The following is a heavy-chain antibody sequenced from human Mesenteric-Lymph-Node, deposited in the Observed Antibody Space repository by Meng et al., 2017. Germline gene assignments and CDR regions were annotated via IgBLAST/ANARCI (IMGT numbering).Heavy chain of an antibody. V-gene: IGHV4-34*01. D-gene: IGHD3-10*01. J-gene: IGHJ4*02. Sequence: QVQLQQWGAGLLKPSETLSLTCAVYGASFSGYYWSWIRQHPGKGLEWIGYIYYSGSTYYNPSLKSRVTISVDTSKNQFSLKLSSVTAADTAVYYCARLGSSGLGRDYWGQGTLVTVSS. CDR1: GASFSGYY. CDR3: ARLGSSGLGRDY. CDR2: IYYSGST.